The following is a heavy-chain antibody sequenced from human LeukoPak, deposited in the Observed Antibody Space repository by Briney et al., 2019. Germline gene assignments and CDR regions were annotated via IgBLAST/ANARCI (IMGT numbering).Heavy chain of an antibody. D-gene: IGHD3-22*01. CDR2: LSGSGITT. J-gene: IGHJ4*02. V-gene: IGHV3-23*01. CDR1: GFTFSNSA. Sequence: GGSLRLSCAASGFTFSNSAMSWVRQAPGKGLEWVSTLSGSGITTYYADSVKGRFTISRDNSKNTLYLQMNSLRAEDTAVYYCARPYDSSVYFSLGYWGQGTLVTVSS. CDR3: ARPYDSSVYFSLGY.